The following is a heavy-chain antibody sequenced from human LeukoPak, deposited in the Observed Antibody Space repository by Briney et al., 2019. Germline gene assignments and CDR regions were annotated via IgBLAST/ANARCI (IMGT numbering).Heavy chain of an antibody. V-gene: IGHV4-34*01. CDR1: GFTFSSYS. CDR3: ARGRNRSPQRLLWFGELLSAGERANYYFDY. Sequence: GSLRLSCAASGFTFSSYSMNWVRQPPGKGLEWIGEINHSGSTNYNPPLKSRVTISVDTSKNQFSLKLSSVTAADTAVYYGARGRNRSPQRLLWFGELLSAGERANYYFDYWGQGTLVTVSS. CDR2: INHSGST. D-gene: IGHD3-10*01. J-gene: IGHJ4*02.